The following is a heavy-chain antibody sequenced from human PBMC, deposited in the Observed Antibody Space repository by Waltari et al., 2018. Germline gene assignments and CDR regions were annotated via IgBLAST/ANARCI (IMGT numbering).Heavy chain of an antibody. J-gene: IGHJ4*02. D-gene: IGHD6-13*01. V-gene: IGHV3-33*01. CDR3: ASPLGAGPASGGDY. CDR1: GFTFSSYG. CDR2: IWYDGSNK. Sequence: QVQLVESGGGVVQPGRSLRLSCAASGFTFSSYGLHLVRQAPGKGLEWVAVIWYDGSNKYYADSVKGRFTISRDNSKNTLYLQMNSLRAEDTAVYYCASPLGAGPASGGDYWGQGTLVTVSS.